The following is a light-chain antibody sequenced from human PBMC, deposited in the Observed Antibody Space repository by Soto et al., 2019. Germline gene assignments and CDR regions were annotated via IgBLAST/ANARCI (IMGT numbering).Light chain of an antibody. J-gene: IGKJ2*01. CDR3: KQYLDWPPTFT. Sequence: EIVMTQSPATLSVSPGERVTLSCRASQSISSNLAWYQQKPGQAPRLLIYAASARATGTPARFSGSGSGTDFSLAISSLQSEDFAVYYCKQYLDWPPTFTFGQGTKLEIK. V-gene: IGKV3D-15*01. CDR1: QSISSN. CDR2: AAS.